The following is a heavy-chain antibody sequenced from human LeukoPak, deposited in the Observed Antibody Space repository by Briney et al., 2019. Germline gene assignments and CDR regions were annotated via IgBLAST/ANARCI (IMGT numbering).Heavy chain of an antibody. Sequence: ASVKVSCKASGGTFSSYAISWVRQAPGQGLGWMGGIIPIFGTANYAQKVQGRVTITADESTSTAYMELSSLRSEDTAVYYCARYGSGWSVDVWGKGTTVTVSS. J-gene: IGHJ6*04. CDR3: ARYGSGWSVDV. V-gene: IGHV1-69*13. CDR2: IIPIFGTA. D-gene: IGHD6-19*01. CDR1: GGTFSSYA.